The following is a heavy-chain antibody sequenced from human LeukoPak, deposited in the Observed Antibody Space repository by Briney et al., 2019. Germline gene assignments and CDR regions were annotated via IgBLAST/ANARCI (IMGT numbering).Heavy chain of an antibody. CDR3: ARVSGYDWESFYDY. Sequence: SETLSLTCTVSGGSISSYYWSWIRQPPGKGLEWIGYIYYSGSTNYNPSLKSRVTISVDTSKNQFSLKLSSVTAADTDMYYCARVSGYDWESFYDYWGQGSLVTVSS. J-gene: IGHJ4*02. V-gene: IGHV4-59*01. CDR1: GGSISSYY. D-gene: IGHD5-12*01. CDR2: IYYSGST.